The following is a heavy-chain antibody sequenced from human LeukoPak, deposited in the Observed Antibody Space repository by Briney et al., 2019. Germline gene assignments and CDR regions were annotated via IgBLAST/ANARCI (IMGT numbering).Heavy chain of an antibody. CDR1: GGTYSSYA. J-gene: IGHJ5*02. V-gene: IGHV1-69*13. CDR2: IIPIFGTA. Sequence: ASVKVSCKASGGTYSSYAISWVRQAPGQGLEWMGGIIPIFGTANYAQKFQGRVTITADESTSTAYMELSSLRSEDTAVYYCARLGGRCSSTSCYHPAFDPWGRGTLVTVSS. D-gene: IGHD2-2*01. CDR3: ARLGGRCSSTSCYHPAFDP.